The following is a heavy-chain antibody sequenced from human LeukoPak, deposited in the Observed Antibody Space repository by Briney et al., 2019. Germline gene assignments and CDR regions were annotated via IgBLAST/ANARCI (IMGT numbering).Heavy chain of an antibody. CDR2: MNPNSGNT. V-gene: IGHV1-8*01. CDR3: ARVLDPLTYYDILTGYQKRFDY. J-gene: IGHJ4*02. Sequence: GASVKVSCKASGYTFTSYDINWVRQATGQGLEWMGWMNPNSGNTGYAQKFQGRVTMTRNTSISTAYMELSSLRSEDTAVYYCARVLDPLTYYDILTGYQKRFDYWGQGTLVTVSS. D-gene: IGHD3-9*01. CDR1: GYTFTSYD.